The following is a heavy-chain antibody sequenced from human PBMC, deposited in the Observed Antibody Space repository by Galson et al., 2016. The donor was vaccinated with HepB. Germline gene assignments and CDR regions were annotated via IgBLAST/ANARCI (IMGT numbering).Heavy chain of an antibody. V-gene: IGHV3-15*05. CDR1: GFSFSSFA. Sequence: SLRLSCAGSGFSFSSFAMTWVRQAPGKGLEWVGNIRNKRDGGTADYGAPVKGRFTISRDDSKNTLYLQMSSLKTDDTAVYFCTTWDWGLDCWGQGTLVTVSS. J-gene: IGHJ4*02. CDR3: TTWDWGLDC. D-gene: IGHD3/OR15-3a*01. CDR2: IRNKRDGGTA.